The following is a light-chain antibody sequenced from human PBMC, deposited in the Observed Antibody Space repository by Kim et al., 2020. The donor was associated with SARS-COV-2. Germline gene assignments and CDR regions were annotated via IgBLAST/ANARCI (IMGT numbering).Light chain of an antibody. CDR1: SSNIGNHA. CDR3: AAWDDRVDGPV. V-gene: IGLV1-44*01. J-gene: IGLJ2*01. CDR2: ASH. Sequence: GQLVTISCSGGSSNIGNHAVNWYQQLPGAAPKLLVYASHQRPSGVPDRFSGSKSGTSASLVIRGLRSEDEADYLCAAWDDRVDGPVFGGGTQLTVL.